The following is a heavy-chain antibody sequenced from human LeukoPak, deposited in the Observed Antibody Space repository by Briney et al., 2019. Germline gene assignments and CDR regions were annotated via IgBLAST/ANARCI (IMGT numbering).Heavy chain of an antibody. J-gene: IGHJ3*02. V-gene: IGHV1-2*02. CDR1: GYSFADYH. CDR2: INPNSGGT. D-gene: IGHD3-16*01. CDR3: ARGARRLDAFDI. Sequence: EASVKVSCKASGYSFADYHIHWVRQAPGQGLEWMGWINPNSGGTNYAQTFQGRVTLTRDTSISTAYMGLSRLTSDDTAVYYCARGARRLDAFDIWGQGTMVTVSS.